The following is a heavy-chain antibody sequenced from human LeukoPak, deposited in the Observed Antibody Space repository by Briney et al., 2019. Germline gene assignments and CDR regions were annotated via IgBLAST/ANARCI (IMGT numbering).Heavy chain of an antibody. D-gene: IGHD3-22*01. CDR1: GYTLTELS. CDR3: ATGLRYYDSSGYYSFDY. J-gene: IGHJ4*02. CDR2: FDPEDGET. Sequence: GASVKVSCKVSGYTLTELSMHWVRQAPGRGLEWMGGFDPEDGETIYAQKFQGRVTMTEDTSTDTAYMELSSLRSEDTAVYYCATGLRYYDSSGYYSFDYWGQGTLVTVSS. V-gene: IGHV1-24*01.